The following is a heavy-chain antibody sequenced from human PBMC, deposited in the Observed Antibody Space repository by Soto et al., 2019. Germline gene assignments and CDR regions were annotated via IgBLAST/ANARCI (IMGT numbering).Heavy chain of an antibody. D-gene: IGHD3-10*01. V-gene: IGHV1-18*01. CDR2: ISVHNGNT. CDR3: VRDLDGSGSYYTDY. CDR1: GYNFINYG. Sequence: GASVKVSCKASGYNFINYGITWVRQAPGQVLEWMGRISVHNGNTNYAQKLQGRVTMTTDTSTSTAYMELRSLRSDDTAVYYCVRDLDGSGSYYTDYWGPGTLVTVSS. J-gene: IGHJ4*02.